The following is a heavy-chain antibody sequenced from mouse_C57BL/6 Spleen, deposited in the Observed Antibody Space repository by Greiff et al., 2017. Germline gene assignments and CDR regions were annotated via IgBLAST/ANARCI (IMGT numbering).Heavy chain of an antibody. Sequence: DVKLVESGGGLVKPGGSLKLSCAASGFTFSSYTMSWVRQTPEKRLEWVATISGGGGNTYYPDSVKGRFTISRDNAKNTLYLQMSSLRSEDTALYYCARRGGYDNYFDYWGQGTTLTVSS. CDR3: ARRGGYDNYFDY. D-gene: IGHD2-2*01. J-gene: IGHJ2*01. V-gene: IGHV5-9*01. CDR2: ISGGGGNT. CDR1: GFTFSSYT.